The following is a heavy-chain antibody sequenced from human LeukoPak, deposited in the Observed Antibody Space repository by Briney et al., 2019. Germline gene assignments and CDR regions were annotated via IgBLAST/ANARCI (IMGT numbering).Heavy chain of an antibody. CDR2: INPNSGGT. V-gene: IGHV1-2*02. CDR1: GYTFTGYY. J-gene: IGHJ4*02. Sequence: ATVKVSCKASGYTFTGYYMHWVRQAPGQGLEWRGWINPNSGGTNYAQKFQGRVTMTRDTSISTAYMELSRLRSDDTAVYYCARGYYYGSGSYYDYWGQGTLVTVSS. CDR3: ARGYYYGSGSYYDY. D-gene: IGHD3-10*01.